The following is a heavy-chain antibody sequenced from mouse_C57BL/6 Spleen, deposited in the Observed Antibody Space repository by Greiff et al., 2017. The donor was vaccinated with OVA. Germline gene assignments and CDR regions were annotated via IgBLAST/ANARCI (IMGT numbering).Heavy chain of an antibody. Sequence: QVQLKQSGPELVKPGASVKISCKASGYAFSSSWMNWVKQRPGKGLEWIGRIYPGDGDTNYNGKFKGKATLTADKSSSTAYMQLSSLTSEDSAVYFCARGVTTVVDYWGQGTTLTVSS. CDR1: GYAFSSSW. CDR2: IYPGDGDT. V-gene: IGHV1-82*01. CDR3: ARGVTTVVDY. D-gene: IGHD1-1*01. J-gene: IGHJ2*01.